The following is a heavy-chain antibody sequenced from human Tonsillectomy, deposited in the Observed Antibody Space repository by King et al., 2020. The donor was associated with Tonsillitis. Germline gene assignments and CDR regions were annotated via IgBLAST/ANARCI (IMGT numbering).Heavy chain of an antibody. D-gene: IGHD3-22*01. CDR1: TFTFSNYA. Sequence: VQLVESGGGLVQPGGSLRLSCSASTFTFSNYAMHWVRQAPGKGREYVSTIRGNGGSTYYADSVKSRFTISRDNSKNTLYLQMSSLRAEDTAIYYCVRTRYYYDTSGYPDWGQGTLVTVSS. CDR2: IRGNGGST. CDR3: VRTRYYYDTSGYPD. J-gene: IGHJ4*02. V-gene: IGHV3-64D*06.